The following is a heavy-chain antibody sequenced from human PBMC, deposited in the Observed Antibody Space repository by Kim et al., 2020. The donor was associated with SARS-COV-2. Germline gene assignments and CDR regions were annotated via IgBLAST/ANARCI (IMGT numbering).Heavy chain of an antibody. Sequence: YTPSLKRRVAMSIDTSKHQFSLHLTSVTSADTAIYFCARKRADSSGFIDYWGQGTLVTVSS. CDR3: ARKRADSSGFIDY. V-gene: IGHV4-4*07. J-gene: IGHJ4*02. D-gene: IGHD3-22*01.